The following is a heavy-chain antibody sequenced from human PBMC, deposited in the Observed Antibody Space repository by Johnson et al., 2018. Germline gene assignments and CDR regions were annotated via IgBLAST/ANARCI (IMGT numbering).Heavy chain of an antibody. V-gene: IGHV3-74*02. CDR3: ARGPGYSSGWYYYYYGMDV. CDR1: GFTFSSYW. J-gene: IGHJ6*02. Sequence: EVQLLESGGGLVQXGGSLRLSCAASGFTFSSYWMHWVRQAPGKGLVWVSRINSDGSSTSYADSVKGRFTIPRDNAKNTLYLQMNSLSAGDTAVYYCARGPGYSSGWYYYYYGMDVWGQGTTVTVSS. D-gene: IGHD6-19*01. CDR2: INSDGSST.